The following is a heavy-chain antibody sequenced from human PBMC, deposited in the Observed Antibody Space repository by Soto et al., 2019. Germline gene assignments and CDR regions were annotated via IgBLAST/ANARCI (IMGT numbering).Heavy chain of an antibody. V-gene: IGHV5-51*01. Sequence: PGESLKISCKGSGYSFTSYWIGWVRQMPGKGLEWMGIMNPADSETRYSPSFQGQVTISADKSISTAYLQWSSLKASDTAMYYCARHCVNCESKAFDTWGKGTMVTVPS. CDR2: MNPADSET. CDR1: GYSFTSYW. CDR3: ARHCVNCESKAFDT. J-gene: IGHJ3*02. D-gene: IGHD1-20*01.